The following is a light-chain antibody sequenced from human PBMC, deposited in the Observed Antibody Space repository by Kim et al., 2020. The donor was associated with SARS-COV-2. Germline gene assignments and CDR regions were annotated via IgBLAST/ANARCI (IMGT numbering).Light chain of an antibody. V-gene: IGLV9-49*01. Sequence: TCTLGRGYSNYKVDWYQQRPGKGPRFVMRVGTGGIVGSKGDGIPDRFSVLGSGLNRYLTIKNIQEEDESDYHCGADHGSGSNFVFVFGGGTQLTVL. CDR2: VGTGGIVG. CDR3: GADHGSGSNFVFV. CDR1: RGYSNYK. J-gene: IGLJ2*01.